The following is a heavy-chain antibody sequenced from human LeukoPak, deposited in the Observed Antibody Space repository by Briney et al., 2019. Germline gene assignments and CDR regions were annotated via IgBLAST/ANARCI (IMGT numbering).Heavy chain of an antibody. CDR2: IYSGGST. D-gene: IGHD6-19*01. Sequence: PGGSLRLSCAASGFTVSSNYMSWVRQAPGKGLEWVSVIYSGGSTYYADSVKGRFTISRDNSKNTLHLQMNSLRAEDTAVYYCASPYSSGWTAFDYWGQGTLVTVSS. J-gene: IGHJ4*02. V-gene: IGHV3-66*01. CDR1: GFTVSSNY. CDR3: ASPYSSGWTAFDY.